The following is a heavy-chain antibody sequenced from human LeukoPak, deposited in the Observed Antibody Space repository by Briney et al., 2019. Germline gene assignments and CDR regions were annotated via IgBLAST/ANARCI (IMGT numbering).Heavy chain of an antibody. D-gene: IGHD6-19*01. CDR1: GDSIRGVHY. CDR3: ARMSIAVAGIDQLNWFDP. Sequence: SETLSLTCVVSGDSIRGVHYWGWIRQPPGKGLEWIGSLRHSANTYYNPSLQSRVTMSMDTSENQFSLKLSSVTAADTATYYCARMSIAVAGIDQLNWFDPWGQGTLVTVSS. J-gene: IGHJ5*02. V-gene: IGHV4-38-2*01. CDR2: LRHSANT.